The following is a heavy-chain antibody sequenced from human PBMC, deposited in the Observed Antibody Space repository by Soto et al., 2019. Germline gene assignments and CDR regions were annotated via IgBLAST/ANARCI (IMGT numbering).Heavy chain of an antibody. J-gene: IGHJ4*02. V-gene: IGHV1-69*01. CDR3: AREVASGGHRAY. D-gene: IGHD2-15*01. CDR1: GGTFSSYA. CDR2: IIPIFGTA. Sequence: QVQLVQSGAEVKKPGSSVKVSCKASGGTFSSYAISWVRQAPGQGLEWMGGIIPIFGTANYAQKFQGRVTIKADESTSKASMELSSLRAEDTAVSYCAREVASGGHRAYWGQGTLAPASS.